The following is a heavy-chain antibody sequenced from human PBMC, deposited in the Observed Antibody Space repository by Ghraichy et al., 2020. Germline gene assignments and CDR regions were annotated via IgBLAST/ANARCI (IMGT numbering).Heavy chain of an antibody. CDR1: GFTFSSYG. V-gene: IGHV3-30*18. CDR2: ISYDGSNK. J-gene: IGHJ4*02. CDR3: AKGVGATTIDY. D-gene: IGHD1-26*01. Sequence: SCAASGFTFSSYGMHWVRQAPGKGLEWVAVISYDGSNKYYADSVKGRFTISRDNSKNTLYLQMNSLRAEDTAVYYCAKGVGATTIDYWGQGTLVTVSS.